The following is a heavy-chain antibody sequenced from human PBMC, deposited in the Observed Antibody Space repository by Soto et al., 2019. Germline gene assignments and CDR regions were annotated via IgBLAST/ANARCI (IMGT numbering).Heavy chain of an antibody. J-gene: IGHJ4*02. Sequence: GGSLRLSCAASGFTFSSYAMSWVRQAPGKGLEWVSSITGSGGHTYYADSVKGRFTISRDNSKNTLYLQMISLRAEDTAVYYWEKEKFYTTASSPHPPAGNHYGGQGTLVTVP. CDR3: EKEKFYTTASSPHPPAGNHY. D-gene: IGHD4-17*01. V-gene: IGHV3-23*01. CDR2: ITGSGGHT. CDR1: GFTFSSYA.